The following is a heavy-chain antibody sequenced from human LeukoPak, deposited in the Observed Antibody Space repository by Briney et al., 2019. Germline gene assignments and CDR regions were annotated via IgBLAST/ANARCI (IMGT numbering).Heavy chain of an antibody. CDR2: ISTYNGNT. CDR1: GYTFTNYG. Sequence: ASVKVSCKASGYTFTNYGITWVRQAPGQGLEWMGWISTYNGNTNYAQRLQGRVTMTTETSTSTAYMELRSLRSDDTAAYYRARTCPGASCYVIYWGQGTLVTVSS. J-gene: IGHJ4*02. CDR3: ARTCPGASCYVIY. V-gene: IGHV1-18*01. D-gene: IGHD2-2*01.